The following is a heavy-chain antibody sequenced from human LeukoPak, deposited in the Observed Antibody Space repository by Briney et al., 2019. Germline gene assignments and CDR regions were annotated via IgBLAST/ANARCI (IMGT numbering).Heavy chain of an antibody. CDR1: GGSFSGYY. CDR2: NNHSGST. V-gene: IGHV4-34*01. D-gene: IGHD2-15*01. CDR3: ARVVPVDIIGVYYFDY. J-gene: IGHJ4*02. Sequence: SETLSLTCAVNGGSFSGYYWSWIRQPPGKGLEWIGENNHSGSTNYNPTLKSRVTISVDTSKNQFSLKLSSVTAADTAVYYCARVVPVDIIGVYYFDYWGQGTLVTVSS.